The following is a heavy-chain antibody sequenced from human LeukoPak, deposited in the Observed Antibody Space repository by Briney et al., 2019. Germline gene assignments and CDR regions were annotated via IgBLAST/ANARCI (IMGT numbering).Heavy chain of an antibody. Sequence: PGGSLRLSCAASGFTFDDYAMHWVRRAPGKGLEWVSDISWNSGSIGYADSVKGRFTISRDNAKNSLYLQMNSLRAEDTALYYCAKDLGWELPSNDAFDIWGQGTMVTVSS. D-gene: IGHD1-26*01. CDR3: AKDLGWELPSNDAFDI. CDR1: GFTFDDYA. CDR2: ISWNSGSI. J-gene: IGHJ3*02. V-gene: IGHV3-9*01.